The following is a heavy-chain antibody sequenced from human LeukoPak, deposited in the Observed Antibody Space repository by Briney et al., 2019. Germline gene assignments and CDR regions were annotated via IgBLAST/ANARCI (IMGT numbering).Heavy chain of an antibody. D-gene: IGHD5-12*01. CDR1: GFTFSDYY. CDR3: ARDRSGHARYYGMDV. CDR2: ISSNISTT. V-gene: IGHV3-11*01. Sequence: GGSLRLSCAASGFTFSDYYMSWIRQAPGKGLEWVSSISSNISTTYYADSVKGRFTISRDNAKNSLYLQMNSLRVEDTAVYYCARDRSGHARYYGMDVWGQGTTVTVSS. J-gene: IGHJ6*02.